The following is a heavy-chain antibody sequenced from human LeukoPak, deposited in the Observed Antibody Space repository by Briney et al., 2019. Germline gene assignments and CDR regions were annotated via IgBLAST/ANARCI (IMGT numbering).Heavy chain of an antibody. CDR1: GYTFTSYG. J-gene: IGHJ6*03. Sequence: ASVKVSCKASGYTFTSYGISWVRQAPGQGLEWMGWISAYNGNTNYAQKLQGRVTMTTDTSTSTAYMELRSLRSDDTAVYYCARGGGGRYFDWLLAPGSGCYYYYYMDVWGKGTTVTVSS. CDR3: ARGGGGRYFDWLLAPGSGCYYYYYMDV. D-gene: IGHD3-9*01. CDR2: ISAYNGNT. V-gene: IGHV1-18*01.